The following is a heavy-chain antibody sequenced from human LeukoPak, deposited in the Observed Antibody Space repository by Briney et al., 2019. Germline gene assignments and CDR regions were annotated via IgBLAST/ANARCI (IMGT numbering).Heavy chain of an antibody. V-gene: IGHV1-2*06. Sequence: ASVKVSCKASGYTFTGYYMHWVRQAPGQGLEWMGRINPNSGGTNYAQKFQGRVTMTRDTSISTAYMELSRLRSDDTAVYYCAGAGRWIQLWLGYWGQGTLVTVSS. CDR2: INPNSGGT. J-gene: IGHJ4*02. D-gene: IGHD5-18*01. CDR1: GYTFTGYY. CDR3: AGAGRWIQLWLGY.